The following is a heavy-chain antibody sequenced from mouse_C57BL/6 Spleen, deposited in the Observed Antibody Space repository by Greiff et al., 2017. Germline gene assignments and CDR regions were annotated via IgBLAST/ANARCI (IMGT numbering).Heavy chain of an antibody. Sequence: VQLQQPGAELVKPGASVKMSCKASGYTFTSSWITWVKQRPGQGLEWIGDIYPGSGSTNYNEKFKGKATLTVDTSSSTAYMQLSSLTSEDAAVYYCARDTTAHVWGTGTTVTVSS. D-gene: IGHD1-2*01. CDR1: GYTFTSSW. CDR2: IYPGSGST. V-gene: IGHV1-55*01. CDR3: ARDTTAHV. J-gene: IGHJ1*03.